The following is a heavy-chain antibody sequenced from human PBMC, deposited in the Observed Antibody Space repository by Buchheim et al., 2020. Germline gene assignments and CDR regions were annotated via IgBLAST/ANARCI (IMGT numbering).Heavy chain of an antibody. Sequence: VQLLESGGGLVKPGGSLRLSCATSGFTFNDFHMSWIRQAPGKGLEWISYISDSSIYYADSVRGRFTISRDNAKSSLYLQMHNLRAEDTAVYYCAIHAREQLWTFRFDPWGQGT. CDR1: GFTFNDFH. CDR3: AIHAREQLWTFRFDP. D-gene: IGHD1/OR15-1a*01. J-gene: IGHJ5*02. V-gene: IGHV3-11*01. CDR2: ISDSSI.